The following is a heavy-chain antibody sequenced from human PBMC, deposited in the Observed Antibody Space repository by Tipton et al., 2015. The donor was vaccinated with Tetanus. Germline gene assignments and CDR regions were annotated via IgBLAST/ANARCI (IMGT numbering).Heavy chain of an antibody. Sequence: TLSLTCTVSGGSISSGGYYWSWIRQHPGKGLEWIGYIYYSGSTYYNPSLKSRVTISVDTSKNQFSLKLSSVTASDTAGYYCARHMVVVPDLAFDICGQGTMVSVSS. CDR1: GGSISSGGYY. CDR3: ARHMVVVPDLAFDI. J-gene: IGHJ3*02. D-gene: IGHD2-21*02. V-gene: IGHV4-31*03. CDR2: IYYSGST.